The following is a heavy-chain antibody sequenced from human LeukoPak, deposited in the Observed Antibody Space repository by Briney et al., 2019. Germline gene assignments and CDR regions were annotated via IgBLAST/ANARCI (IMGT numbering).Heavy chain of an antibody. CDR1: GFTFSSYA. CDR3: ARGGFSSSSPSDY. D-gene: IGHD6-6*01. V-gene: IGHV3-23*01. Sequence: GGSLRLSCAASGFTFSSYAMSWVRQAPGKGLEWVSAISGSGGSTYYADSVKGRFTISRDNAKNSLYLQMNSLRAEDTAVYYCARGGFSSSSPSDYWGQGTLVTVSS. CDR2: ISGSGGST. J-gene: IGHJ4*02.